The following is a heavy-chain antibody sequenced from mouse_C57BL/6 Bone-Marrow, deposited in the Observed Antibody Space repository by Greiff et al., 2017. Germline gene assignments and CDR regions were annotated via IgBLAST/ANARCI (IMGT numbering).Heavy chain of an antibody. CDR1: GISITTGNYR. Sequence: EVQLQESGPGLVKPSQTVFLTCTVTGISITTGNYRWSWIRQFPGNKLERIGYIYYSGTITYNPSLTRRTPNTRDTPKNQFVLEMNSLTAEDTDTYYCARDECNYAYAMDYWGQGTSVTVSS. D-gene: IGHD2-1*01. V-gene: IGHV3-5*01. CDR2: IYYSGTI. CDR3: ARDECNYAYAMDY. J-gene: IGHJ4*01.